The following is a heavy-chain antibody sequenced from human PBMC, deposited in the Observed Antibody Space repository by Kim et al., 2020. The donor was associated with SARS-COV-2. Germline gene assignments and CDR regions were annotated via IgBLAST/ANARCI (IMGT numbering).Heavy chain of an antibody. CDR1: GFTVSSNY. D-gene: IGHD3-10*01. CDR3: ARDLWYGSGSYSLYYGMDV. J-gene: IGHJ6*02. CDR2: IYSGGST. Sequence: GGSLRLSCAASGFTVSSNYMSWVRQAPGKWLEWVSVIYSGGSTYYADSVKGRFTISRDNSKNTLYLQMNSLRAEDTAVYYCARDLWYGSGSYSLYYGMDVWGQGTTVTVSS. V-gene: IGHV3-66*01.